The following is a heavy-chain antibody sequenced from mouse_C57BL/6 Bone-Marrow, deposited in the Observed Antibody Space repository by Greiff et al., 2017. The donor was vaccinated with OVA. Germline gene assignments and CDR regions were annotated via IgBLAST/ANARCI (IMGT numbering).Heavy chain of an antibody. D-gene: IGHD1-1*01. V-gene: IGHV2-6-1*01. CDR3: ARHVTTETYSYAMDY. Sequence: QVQLKESGPGLVAPSQSLSITCTVSGFSLTSYGVHWVRQPPGKGLEWLVVIWSDGSTTYNSALKSRLRISKDNSKSQLFLQMSRLQAHDTAMYYCARHVTTETYSYAMDYWGQGPSVTVSS. CDR1: GFSLTSYG. CDR2: IWSDGST. J-gene: IGHJ4*01.